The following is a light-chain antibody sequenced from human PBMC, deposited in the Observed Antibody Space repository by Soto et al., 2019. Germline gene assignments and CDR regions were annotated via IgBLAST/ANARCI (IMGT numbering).Light chain of an antibody. Sequence: DIQMTQSPPSLSASVGDRITISCQASQDIDNNLNWYQQKPGKAPKVLIYDASTVDTGVPARFSGSGSGTHFTLIISNLQPDDFATYYCQQYDTFHTFGPGTKVEIK. CDR2: DAS. CDR1: QDIDNN. J-gene: IGKJ2*01. CDR3: QQYDTFHT. V-gene: IGKV1-33*01.